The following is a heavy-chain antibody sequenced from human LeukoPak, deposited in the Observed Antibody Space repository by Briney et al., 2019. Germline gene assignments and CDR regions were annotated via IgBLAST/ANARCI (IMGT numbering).Heavy chain of an antibody. J-gene: IGHJ4*02. D-gene: IGHD3-10*01. Sequence: GGSLRLSCAASGFTFSSYWMHWVRQAPGKGLVWVSRINSDGSSTSYADSVKGRFTLSRDNSKNTLYFQMNSLRADDTAVYYCARGRGTYYFDYWGQGTLVTVSS. CDR2: INSDGSST. CDR3: ARGRGTYYFDY. V-gene: IGHV3-74*01. CDR1: GFTFSSYW.